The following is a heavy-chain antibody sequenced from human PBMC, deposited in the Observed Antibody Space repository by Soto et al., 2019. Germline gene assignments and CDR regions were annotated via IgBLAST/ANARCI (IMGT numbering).Heavy chain of an antibody. CDR1: GYTFTGYY. CDR3: ARPQHYYDSSGYYYVRREYVDY. D-gene: IGHD3-22*01. J-gene: IGHJ4*02. V-gene: IGHV1-2*02. CDR2: INPNSGGT. Sequence: ASVKVSCKASGYTFTGYYMHWVRQAPGQGLEWMGWINPNSGGTNYAQKFQGRVTMTRDTSISTAYMELSRLRSDDTAVYYCARPQHYYDSSGYYYVRREYVDYWGQGXLVTVYS.